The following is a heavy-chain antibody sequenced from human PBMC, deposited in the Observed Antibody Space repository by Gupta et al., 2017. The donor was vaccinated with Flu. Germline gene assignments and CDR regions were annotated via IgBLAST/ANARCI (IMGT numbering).Heavy chain of an antibody. CDR2: VFDSGDT. Sequence: IGYVFDSGDTHYNPSLSSRVVISADTSRNRFSLNLTSVTTADTAMYYCARLRRHSGSYYWFDSWGQGTLVNVSS. J-gene: IGHJ5*01. CDR3: ARLRRHSGSYYWFDS. V-gene: IGHV4-61*07. D-gene: IGHD1-26*01.